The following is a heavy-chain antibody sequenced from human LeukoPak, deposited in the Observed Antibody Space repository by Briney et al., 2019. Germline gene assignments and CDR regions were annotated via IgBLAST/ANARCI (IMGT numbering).Heavy chain of an antibody. J-gene: IGHJ4*02. D-gene: IGHD6-13*01. CDR1: GFTFSSYA. Sequence: GGSLRLSCAPSGFTFSSYAMHWVRQAPGKGLEWVAVISYAGGNKFYADSVRGRVTISRDNSKNTLYLQMNSLRAEDTAVYYCATAPTAAPYYWGQGTLVTVSS. CDR3: ATAPTAAPYY. CDR2: ISYAGGNK. V-gene: IGHV3-30-3*01.